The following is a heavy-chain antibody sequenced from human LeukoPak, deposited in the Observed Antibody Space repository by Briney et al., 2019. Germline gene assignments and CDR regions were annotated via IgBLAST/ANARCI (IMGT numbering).Heavy chain of an antibody. CDR1: GFSVSTNY. CDR3: ARRQDDSPLGY. J-gene: IGHJ4*02. Sequence: GGSLRLSCAAPGFSVSTNYMSWVRQAPGKGLEWVSVIYSSGSTYYADSVKGRFTISRDTSENTVYLQMNSLRADDTAVYYCARRQDDSPLGYWGQGTLVTVSS. D-gene: IGHD3-9*01. CDR2: IYSSGST. V-gene: IGHV3-53*01.